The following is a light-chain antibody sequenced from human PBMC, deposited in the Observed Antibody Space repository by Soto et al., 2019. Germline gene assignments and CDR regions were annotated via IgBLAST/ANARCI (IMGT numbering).Light chain of an antibody. J-gene: IGLJ3*02. Sequence: SYELTQPLSVSVAPGQTARITCGGNNIGSKNVHWYQQKPGQAPVLVIYRDRNRPSGIPERFSGSNSGNTATLTIRRAQAGDEAGYYCQVWDSSTAWVFGGGTKVTVL. CDR2: RDR. CDR3: QVWDSSTAWV. V-gene: IGLV3-9*01. CDR1: NIGSKN.